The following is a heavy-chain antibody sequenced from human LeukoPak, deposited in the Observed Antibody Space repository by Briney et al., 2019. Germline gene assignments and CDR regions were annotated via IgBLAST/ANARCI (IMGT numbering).Heavy chain of an antibody. V-gene: IGHV3-23*01. Sequence: GGSLRLSCAASGFTFNNYAMSWVRQAPGKGLEWVSGISGSGAGTYYTDSVKGRFTISRDNSKNTLYLQMNSLRAEDTAVYYCATLSDSGSYHGRDYWGQGTLVTVSS. D-gene: IGHD1-26*01. CDR2: ISGSGAGT. J-gene: IGHJ4*02. CDR3: ATLSDSGSYHGRDY. CDR1: GFTFNNYA.